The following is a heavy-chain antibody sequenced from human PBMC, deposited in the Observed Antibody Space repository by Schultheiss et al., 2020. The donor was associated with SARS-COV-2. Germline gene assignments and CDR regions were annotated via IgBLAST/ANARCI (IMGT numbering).Heavy chain of an antibody. CDR1: GFTFSSYW. CDR3: ARDTYPCGGDCYSGPEFDP. V-gene: IGHV3-74*01. Sequence: GGSLRLSCAASGFTFSSYWMHWVRQAPGKGLVWVSRINSDGSSTSYADSVKGRFTISRDNAKNTLYLQMNSLRAEDTAVYYCARDTYPCGGDCYSGPEFDPWGQGTLVTVSS. D-gene: IGHD2-21*02. J-gene: IGHJ5*02. CDR2: INSDGSST.